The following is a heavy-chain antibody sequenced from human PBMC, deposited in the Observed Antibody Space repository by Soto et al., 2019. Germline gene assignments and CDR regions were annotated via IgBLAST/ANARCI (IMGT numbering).Heavy chain of an antibody. V-gene: IGHV3-30-3*01. D-gene: IGHD2-15*01. J-gene: IGHJ4*02. CDR3: ARDGDCSGGSCYSRGGYFDY. CDR1: GLTFSSYA. CDR2: ISYDGSNK. Sequence: QVQLVESGGGVVQPGRSLRLSCAASGLTFSSYAMHWVRQAPGKGLEWVAVISYDGSNKYYADSVKGRFTISRDNSKNTLYLQMNSLRAEDTAVYYCARDGDCSGGSCYSRGGYFDYWGQGTLVTVSS.